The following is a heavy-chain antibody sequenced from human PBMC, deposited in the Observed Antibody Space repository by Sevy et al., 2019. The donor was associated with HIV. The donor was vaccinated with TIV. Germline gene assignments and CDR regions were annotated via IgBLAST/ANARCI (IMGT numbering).Heavy chain of an antibody. Sequence: GGSLSLSCAASGFTFSDYYMSWIRQAPGKGLDWVSYSSNSGNTIKYADSVKGRFTISRDNAKNSLYLKMNSLRAEDTAVYYCAREMSSSSGDLDYWDQGTLVTVSS. D-gene: IGHD6-13*01. CDR1: GFTFSDYY. J-gene: IGHJ4*02. V-gene: IGHV3-11*01. CDR2: SSNSGNTI. CDR3: AREMSSSSGDLDY.